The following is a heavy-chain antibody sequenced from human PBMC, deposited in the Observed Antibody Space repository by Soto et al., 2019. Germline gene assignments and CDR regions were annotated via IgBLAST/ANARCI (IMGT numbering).Heavy chain of an antibody. D-gene: IGHD4-4*01. J-gene: IGHJ4*02. Sequence: PSETLSLTCAVYGGSFSGYYWSWIRQPPGKGLEWIGEINHSGSTNYNPSLKSRVTISVDTSKNQFSLKLSSVTAADTAVYYCARGPSTVTTFPFDYWGQGTLVTVSS. CDR1: GGSFSGYY. CDR2: INHSGST. V-gene: IGHV4-34*01. CDR3: ARGPSTVTTFPFDY.